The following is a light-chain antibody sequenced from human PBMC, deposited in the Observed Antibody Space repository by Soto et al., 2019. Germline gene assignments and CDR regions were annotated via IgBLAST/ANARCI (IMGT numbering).Light chain of an antibody. V-gene: IGKV4-1*01. CDR3: QQYYSTPLT. Sequence: DIVMTQSPDSLAVSLGERATINCKSSQSVLYRSNNNSYLAWFQQKPGQPPKLLIYWASNRESGDPDRFSGSGSGTDFTLSISSLQAGDVAVYYCQQYYSTPLTFGGGTKVEIK. CDR2: WAS. CDR1: QSVLYRSNNNSY. J-gene: IGKJ4*01.